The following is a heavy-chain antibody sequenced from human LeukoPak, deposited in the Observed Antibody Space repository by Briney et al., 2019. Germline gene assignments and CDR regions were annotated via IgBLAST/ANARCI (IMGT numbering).Heavy chain of an antibody. CDR1: GYIFTGYY. CDR3: ARGEGDSSSWPLNY. V-gene: IGHV1-2*02. CDR2: ITPNSGGT. J-gene: IGHJ4*02. Sequence: ASVKVSCKASGYIFTGYYMHWVRQAPGQGLEWMGWITPNSGGTKYAQQFQGRVTMTRDTSISTAYMELSRLTSDDAAVYYCARGEGDSSSWPLNYWGQGTLVPVSS. D-gene: IGHD6-13*01.